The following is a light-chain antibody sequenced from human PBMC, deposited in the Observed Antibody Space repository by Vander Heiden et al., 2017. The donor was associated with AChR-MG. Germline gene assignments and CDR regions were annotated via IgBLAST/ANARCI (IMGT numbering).Light chain of an antibody. CDR3: MQALQTPLT. J-gene: IGKJ4*01. Sequence: DIVMTQSPLSLSVTPGEPASISCRSSQSLLYSNGNNYLNWHLQKPGQSPQVLIYLGSNRASGVPDRFSGSGSGTDFTLKISRVEAEDVGVYYCMQALQTPLTFGGGTKVEIK. CDR1: QSLLYSNGNNY. CDR2: LGS. V-gene: IGKV2-28*01.